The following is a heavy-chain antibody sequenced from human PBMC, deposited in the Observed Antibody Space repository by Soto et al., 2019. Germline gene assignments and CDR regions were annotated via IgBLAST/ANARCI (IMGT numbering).Heavy chain of an antibody. D-gene: IGHD3-10*01. CDR2: ITPIFATT. CDR3: GREDIITHRIAYYGIDV. CDR1: GGSFNNYL. J-gene: IGHJ6*02. Sequence: QAHLVQSGAEVKKPGSSVRVSCRAQGGSFNNYLVTWVRQAPGQGLEWLGAITPIFATTNYAQQFHDRVTITVDESATTAYMELTALTSDDTAVYYCGREDIITHRIAYYGIDVWGQGTTVTVSS. V-gene: IGHV1-69*01.